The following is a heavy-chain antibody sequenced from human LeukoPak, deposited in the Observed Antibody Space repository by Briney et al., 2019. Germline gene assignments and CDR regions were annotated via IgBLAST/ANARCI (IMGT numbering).Heavy chain of an antibody. J-gene: IGHJ6*02. Sequence: ASVKVSCKASGYTFTSYAMHWVRQAPGQRLEWMGWINAGNGNTKYSQKFQGRVTITRDTSASTAYMELSSLRSEDTAVYYCARDRSIAAALVHYYYGMDVWGQGTTVTVSS. V-gene: IGHV1-3*01. CDR3: ARDRSIAAALVHYYYGMDV. CDR2: INAGNGNT. D-gene: IGHD6-13*01. CDR1: GYTFTSYA.